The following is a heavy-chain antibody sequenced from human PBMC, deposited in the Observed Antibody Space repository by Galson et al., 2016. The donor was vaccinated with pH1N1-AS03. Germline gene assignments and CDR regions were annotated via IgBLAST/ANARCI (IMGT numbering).Heavy chain of an antibody. CDR3: ARGVVDCSGPACSGTLRFDP. CDR1: GYTFTTYD. Sequence: SVKVSCKASGYTFTTYDNNWVRQAPGQGLEWMGWMNPDSGNTGYAPSFQGRVTITRDTSISTAYMALSSLRSEDTAVYYCARGVVDCSGPACSGTLRFDPWGQGTLVTVSS. J-gene: IGHJ5*02. CDR2: MNPDSGNT. D-gene: IGHD2-15*01. V-gene: IGHV1-8*03.